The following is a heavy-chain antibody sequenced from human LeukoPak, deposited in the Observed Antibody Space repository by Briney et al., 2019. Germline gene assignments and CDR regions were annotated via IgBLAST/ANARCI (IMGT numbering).Heavy chain of an antibody. V-gene: IGHV4-4*02. J-gene: IGHJ4*02. Sequence: SGTLSLTCAVSGGSISSSNWWSWVRQPPGKGLEWIGEIYHSGSTNYNPSLKSRVTISVDKSKNQFSLKLSSVTAADTAVYYCAREDSSSWYSLDYWAQGTLVTVSS. CDR1: GGSISSSNW. CDR2: IYHSGST. CDR3: AREDSSSWYSLDY. D-gene: IGHD6-13*01.